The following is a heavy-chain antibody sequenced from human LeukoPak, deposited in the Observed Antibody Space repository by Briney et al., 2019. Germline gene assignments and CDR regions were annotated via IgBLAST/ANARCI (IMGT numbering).Heavy chain of an antibody. CDR2: IYYSGST. V-gene: IGHV4-59*13. CDR1: GGSISSYY. CDR3: ARLGCSNHIDY. J-gene: IGHJ4*02. D-gene: IGHD4-11*01. Sequence: LETLSLTCTVSGGSISSYYWSWIRQPQGKGLEWIGYIYYSGSTNYNPSLKSRVTISVDTSKNQFSLKLSSVTAADTAVYYCARLGCSNHIDYWGQGTLVTVSS.